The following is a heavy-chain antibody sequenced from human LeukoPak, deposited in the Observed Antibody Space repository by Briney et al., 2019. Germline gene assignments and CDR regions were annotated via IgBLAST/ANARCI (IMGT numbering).Heavy chain of an antibody. CDR2: ISGSGGST. Sequence: GGSLRLSCAASGFTFSSYAMSWVRQAPGKGLEWVSAISGSGGSTYYADSVKGRFTISRDNSKNTLYPQMNGLRAEDTAVYYCAKDPRGFSEWLFDYWGQGTLVTVSS. J-gene: IGHJ4*02. V-gene: IGHV3-23*01. CDR3: AKDPRGFSEWLFDY. D-gene: IGHD3-3*01. CDR1: GFTFSSYA.